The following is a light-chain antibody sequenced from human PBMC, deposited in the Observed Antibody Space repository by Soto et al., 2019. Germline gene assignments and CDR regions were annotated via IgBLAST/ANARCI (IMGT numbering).Light chain of an antibody. V-gene: IGLV2-14*01. J-gene: IGLJ2*01. Sequence: QSVLTQPASVSGSPGQSITISCTGTSSDVGGYKFVSWYQQHPGKAPKLIIYEVSNRPSGVSNRFSGSKSGITASLTISGLQAEDEADYHCSSYTRSSSVLFGGGTKVTVL. CDR1: SSDVGGYKF. CDR2: EVS. CDR3: SSYTRSSSVL.